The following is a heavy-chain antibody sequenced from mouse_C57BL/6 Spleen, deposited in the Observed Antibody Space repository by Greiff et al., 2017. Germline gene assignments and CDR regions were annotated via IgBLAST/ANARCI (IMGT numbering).Heavy chain of an antibody. J-gene: IGHJ2*01. V-gene: IGHV1-61*01. CDR2: IYPSDSET. CDR1: GYTFTSYW. D-gene: IGHD1-1*01. Sequence: VKLQQPGAELVRPGSSVKLSCKASGYTFTSYWMDWVKQRPGQGLEWIGNIYPSDSETHYNQKFKDKATLTVDKSSSTAYMQLSSLTSEDSAVYYCARRGFTTVVATEYWGQGTTLTVSS. CDR3: ARRGFTTVVATEY.